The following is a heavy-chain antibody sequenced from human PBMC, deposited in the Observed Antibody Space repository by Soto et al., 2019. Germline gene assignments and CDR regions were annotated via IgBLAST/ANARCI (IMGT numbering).Heavy chain of an antibody. V-gene: IGHV1-8*01. CDR3: ATLQASYYYDSSGLGTWFDP. D-gene: IGHD3-22*01. J-gene: IGHJ5*02. CDR2: MNPNSGNT. Sequence: ASVKVSCKASGYTFTSYDINWVRQATGQGLEWMGWMNPNSGNTGYAQKFQGRVTMTEDTSTDTAYMELSSLRSEDTAVYYCATLQASYYYDSSGLGTWFDPWGQGTLVTVSS. CDR1: GYTFTSYD.